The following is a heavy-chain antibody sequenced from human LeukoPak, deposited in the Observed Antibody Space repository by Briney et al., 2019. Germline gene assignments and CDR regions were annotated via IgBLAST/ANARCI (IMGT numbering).Heavy chain of an antibody. V-gene: IGHV5-51*01. CDR2: IYPGDSDT. D-gene: IGHD2-2*01. Sequence: GESLKISCKGSGYNFTSYWLGWVRQMPGKGLDWMGIIYPGDSDTRYSPSFQGQVTISADRSITTAYLQWSSLKASDTAMYYCARGLCSSTSCYGDFDYRGQGTLVTVSS. CDR1: GYNFTSYW. J-gene: IGHJ4*02. CDR3: ARGLCSSTSCYGDFDY.